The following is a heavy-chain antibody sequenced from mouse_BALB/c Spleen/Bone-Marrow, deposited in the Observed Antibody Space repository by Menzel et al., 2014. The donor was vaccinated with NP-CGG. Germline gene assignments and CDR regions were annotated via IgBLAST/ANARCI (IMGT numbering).Heavy chain of an antibody. J-gene: IGHJ4*01. Sequence: QVQLQQPGAELVRPGSSVKISCKAPGYAFSSYWMNWVKQRPGQGLEWIGQIYPGDGDTNYNGKFKGKATLTADKSSSTAYMQLSSLTSEDSAVYFCARGDGNYPFYAMDYWGQGTSVTVSS. D-gene: IGHD2-1*01. CDR2: IYPGDGDT. CDR1: GYAFSSYW. V-gene: IGHV1-80*01. CDR3: ARGDGNYPFYAMDY.